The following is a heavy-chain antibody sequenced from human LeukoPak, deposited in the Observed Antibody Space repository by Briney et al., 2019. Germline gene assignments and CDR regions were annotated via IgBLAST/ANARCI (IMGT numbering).Heavy chain of an antibody. CDR2: IYYSGST. D-gene: IGHD3-22*01. CDR3: ARELYDSSGLYYFDY. V-gene: IGHV4-59*01. Sequence: SETLSLTCTVSGGSISSYYWSWIRQPPGKGLEWVGYIYYSGSTNYNPSLKSRVTISVDTSKNQFSLKLSSVTAAVTAVYYCARELYDSSGLYYFDYWGQGTLVTVSS. J-gene: IGHJ4*02. CDR1: GGSISSYY.